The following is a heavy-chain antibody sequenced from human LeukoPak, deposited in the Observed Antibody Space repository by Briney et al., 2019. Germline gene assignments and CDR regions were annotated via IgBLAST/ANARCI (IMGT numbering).Heavy chain of an antibody. V-gene: IGHV4-31*03. CDR3: ARQALGSTSSYYFDY. CDR1: GGSISSGGYY. D-gene: IGHD2-2*01. J-gene: IGHJ4*02. Sequence: SQTLSLTCTVSGGSISSGGYYWSRIRQHPGKGLEWIGYIYYSGSTYYNPSLKSRVTISVDTSKNQFSLKLSSVTAADTAVYYCARQALGSTSSYYFDYWGQGTLVTVSS. CDR2: IYYSGST.